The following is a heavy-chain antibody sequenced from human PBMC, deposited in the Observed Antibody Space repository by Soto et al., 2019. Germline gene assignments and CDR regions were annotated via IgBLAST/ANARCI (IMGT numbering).Heavy chain of an antibody. CDR3: ARAGIAAAGHLLYYYYYGMDV. CDR2: ISSSSSYI. D-gene: IGHD6-13*01. V-gene: IGHV3-21*01. Sequence: EVQLVESGGGLVKPGGSLRLSCAASGFTFSSYSMNWVRQAPGKGLEWVSSISSSSSYIYYADSVKGRFTISRDNAKNSLYLQMNSLRAEDTAVYYCARAGIAAAGHLLYYYYYGMDVWGQGTTVTVSS. J-gene: IGHJ6*02. CDR1: GFTFSSYS.